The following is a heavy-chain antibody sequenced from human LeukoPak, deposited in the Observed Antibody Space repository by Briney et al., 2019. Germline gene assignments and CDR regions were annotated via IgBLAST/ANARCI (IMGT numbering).Heavy chain of an antibody. J-gene: IGHJ4*02. V-gene: IGHV3-23*01. D-gene: IGHD3-16*01. CDR1: GFTFSSYA. CDR3: AKGYYDYVWGSYYFDY. CDR2: ISGSGGST. Sequence: GGSLRLSCAASGFTFSSYAMSWVRQAPGKGLEWVSAISGSGGSTYYADSVKGRFTISRDNSRYTLYLQMNSLRAEDTAVYYCAKGYYDYVWGSYYFDYWGQGTLVTVSS.